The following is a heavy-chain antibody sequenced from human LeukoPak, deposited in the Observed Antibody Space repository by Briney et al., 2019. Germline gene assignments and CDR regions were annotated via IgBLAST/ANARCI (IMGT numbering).Heavy chain of an antibody. Sequence: PGGSLRLSCAASGFIVSLNDMSWVREATGKGLEWVSVISSGCSTYYADSVKGRFRISSDNSKNQVYLQLKSPRADGPVVYYCARYYYDSGGYPYYFDYWGQGTLVTVSS. D-gene: IGHD3-22*01. J-gene: IGHJ4*02. CDR2: ISSGCST. CDR3: ARYYYDSGGYPYYFDY. V-gene: IGHV3-53*01. CDR1: GFIVSLND.